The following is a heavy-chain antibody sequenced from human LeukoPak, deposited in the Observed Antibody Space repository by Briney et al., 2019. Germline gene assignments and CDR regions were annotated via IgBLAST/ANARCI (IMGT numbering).Heavy chain of an antibody. D-gene: IGHD5-24*01. Sequence: GGSLRLSCAASGFTFSSYSMNWVRQAPGKGLEWVSSISSSSSYIYYADSVKGRFTISRDSSKNTLYLQMNSLRAEDTAVYYCAKDRWDREYYYYMDVWGKGATVTVSS. CDR1: GFTFSSYS. CDR3: AKDRWDREYYYYMDV. V-gene: IGHV3-21*01. J-gene: IGHJ6*03. CDR2: ISSSSSYI.